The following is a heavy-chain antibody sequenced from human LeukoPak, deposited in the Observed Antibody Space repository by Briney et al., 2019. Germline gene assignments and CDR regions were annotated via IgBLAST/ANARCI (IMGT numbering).Heavy chain of an antibody. J-gene: IGHJ4*02. CDR2: ISTYSGNT. CDR3: ARGIIGHYFDY. D-gene: IGHD2-15*01. CDR1: GYTFTNYG. Sequence: ASIKVSCKASGYTFTNYGFSWVRQAPGQGLEWMGWISTYSGNTNYAQQVQGRVTMTSDTSTSTAYMELRSLRSDDTAVYYCARGIIGHYFDYWGQGTLVTVSS. V-gene: IGHV1-18*04.